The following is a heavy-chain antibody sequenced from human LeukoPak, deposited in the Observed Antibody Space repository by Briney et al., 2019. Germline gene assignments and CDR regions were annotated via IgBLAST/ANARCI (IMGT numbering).Heavy chain of an antibody. D-gene: IGHD3-9*01. Sequence: ASVKVSCKASGYTFTGYYMHWVRQAPGQGLEWMGWINPNSGGTNYAQKFQGRVTMTRDTSISTAYMELSRLRSDDTAVYYCARELPALRYFDWLPDAFDIWGQGTMVTVSS. J-gene: IGHJ3*02. CDR2: INPNSGGT. CDR1: GYTFTGYY. CDR3: ARELPALRYFDWLPDAFDI. V-gene: IGHV1-2*02.